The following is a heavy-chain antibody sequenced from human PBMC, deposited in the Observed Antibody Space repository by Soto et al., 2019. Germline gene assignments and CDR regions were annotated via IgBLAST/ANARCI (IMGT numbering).Heavy chain of an antibody. V-gene: IGHV4-39*01. Sequence: SETLSLTCTVSGGTISSRIYYWGWIRQPPGKGLEWIGSIYYSGSTYYNPSLKSRVTISVDTSKNQFALKLTSVTAADTAVYYCATVDCSGSSCPVYYWGQGNVVTVSS. CDR3: ATVDCSGSSCPVYY. J-gene: IGHJ4*02. CDR1: GGTISSRIYY. D-gene: IGHD2-2*01. CDR2: IYYSGST.